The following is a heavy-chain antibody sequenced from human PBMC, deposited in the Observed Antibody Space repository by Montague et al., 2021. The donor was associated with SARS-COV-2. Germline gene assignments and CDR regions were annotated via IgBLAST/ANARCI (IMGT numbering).Heavy chain of an antibody. D-gene: IGHD6-13*01. CDR1: GASISSSSYY. J-gene: IGHJ6*02. CDR3: ARVGRQQLVRLSGMDV. CDR2: MYYSGST. V-gene: IGHV4-39*07. Sequence: SETLSLTCTVSGASISSSSYYWGWIRQPPRKGLEWIGSMYYSGSTYYNPSLKSRVTISVDTSKNQFSLKLSSVTAADTAVYYCARVGRQQLVRLSGMDVWGQGTTVTVSS.